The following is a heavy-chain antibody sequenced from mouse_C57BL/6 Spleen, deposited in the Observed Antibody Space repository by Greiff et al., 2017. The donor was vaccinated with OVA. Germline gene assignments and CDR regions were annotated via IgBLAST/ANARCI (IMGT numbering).Heavy chain of an antibody. Sequence: EVKLVESGGGLVKPGGSLKLSCAASGFTFSDYGMHWVRQAPEKGLEWVAYISSGSSTIYYADTVKGRFTISRDNAKNTLFLQMTSLRSEDTAMYYCARRAYGSSYDYFDYWGQGTTLTVSS. CDR1: GFTFSDYG. CDR3: ARRAYGSSYDYFDY. V-gene: IGHV5-17*01. D-gene: IGHD1-1*01. CDR2: ISSGSSTI. J-gene: IGHJ2*01.